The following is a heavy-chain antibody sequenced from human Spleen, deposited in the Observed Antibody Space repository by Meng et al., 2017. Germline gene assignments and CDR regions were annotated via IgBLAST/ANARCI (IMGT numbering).Heavy chain of an antibody. CDR1: RYSFTSYY. V-gene: IGHV1-69*06. D-gene: IGHD2-2*03. CDR3: AREPGYDYGDY. Sequence: QVQLGKVKAEVKKPWASVRVSCKASRYSFTSYYIHWVRQAPGQGLEWMGGIIPIFGTANYAQKFQGRVTITADKSTSTAYMELSSLRSEDTAVYYCAREPGYDYGDYWGQGTLVTVSS. CDR2: IIPIFGTA. J-gene: IGHJ4*02.